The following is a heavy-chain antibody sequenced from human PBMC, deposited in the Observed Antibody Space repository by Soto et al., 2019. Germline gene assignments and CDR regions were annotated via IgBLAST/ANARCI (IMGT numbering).Heavy chain of an antibody. J-gene: IGHJ6*02. V-gene: IGHV3-48*03. Sequence: GGSLRLSCAGSGFTLSNYEMNWVRQAPGKELEWVSYISTGGSSIYYADSVKGRFTIARDNGKNSVYLQMSSLRAEDTATYYCARERGGLSGADVWGQGTTVTVSS. D-gene: IGHD1-26*01. CDR2: ISTGGSSI. CDR3: ARERGGLSGADV. CDR1: GFTLSNYE.